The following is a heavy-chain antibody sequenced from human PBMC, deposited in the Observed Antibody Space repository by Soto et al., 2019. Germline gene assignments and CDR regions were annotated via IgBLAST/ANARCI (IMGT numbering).Heavy chain of an antibody. Sequence: QVHLVQSGAEVKKPGASVKVSCKASGYTFTDYYMHWVRQAPGQGLEWVGIINPSGVTTSYAQKFRGRVTMTRDTSTRTDYMELSSLRSEDTAVYYCARSGVDYIALYGMDVWGQGTTVTVSS. CDR2: INPSGVTT. V-gene: IGHV1-46*03. J-gene: IGHJ6*02. CDR3: ARSGVDYIALYGMDV. CDR1: GYTFTDYY. D-gene: IGHD3-10*01.